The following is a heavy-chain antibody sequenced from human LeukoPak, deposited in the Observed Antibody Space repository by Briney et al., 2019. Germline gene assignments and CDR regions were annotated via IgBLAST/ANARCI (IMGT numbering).Heavy chain of an antibody. CDR1: GYSFSSYA. D-gene: IGHD3-10*01. Sequence: GGSLRLSCAGFGYSFSSYALSWVRQAPGKGLEWVSLISANGGTTYYASSVKGRFSISRDNSKNTMSLQMNSLRVEDTAVYYCARGGSQPITMHVFDFWGQGTLVSVSS. CDR2: ISANGGTT. J-gene: IGHJ4*02. CDR3: ARGGSQPITMHVFDF. V-gene: IGHV3-23*01.